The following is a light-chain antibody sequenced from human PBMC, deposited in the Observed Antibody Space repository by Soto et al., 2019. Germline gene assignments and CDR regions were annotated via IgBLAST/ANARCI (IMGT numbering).Light chain of an antibody. Sequence: QSVLTQPPSVSAAPGQKVXIXCSGSXSNIGNNYVSWYQQLPGTAPKLLIYDNNKRPSGIPDRFSGSKSGTSATLGITGLQTGDEADYYCGTWDSSLSAHVVFGGGTKVTVL. V-gene: IGLV1-51*01. J-gene: IGLJ2*01. CDR2: DNN. CDR3: GTWDSSLSAHVV. CDR1: XSNIGNNY.